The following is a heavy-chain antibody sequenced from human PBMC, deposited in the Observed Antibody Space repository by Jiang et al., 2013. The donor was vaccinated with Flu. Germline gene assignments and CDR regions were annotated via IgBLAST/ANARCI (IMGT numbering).Heavy chain of an antibody. D-gene: IGHD3-10*01. CDR2: NNHRGNT. Sequence: KPSETLSPHLRCLWWVLHWLLLDLGSASPPGKGLEWIGENNHRGNTYYNPSLESRVTISVDTSKKQFSLKMTSVTAADTAVYYCAGCPTGIYGMGVWGQGATVIVSS. J-gene: IGHJ6*02. CDR3: AGCPTGIYGMGV. V-gene: IGHV4-34*01. CDR1: WVLHWLL.